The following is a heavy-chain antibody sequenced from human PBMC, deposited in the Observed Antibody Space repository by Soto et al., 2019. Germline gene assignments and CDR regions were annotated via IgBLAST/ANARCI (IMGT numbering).Heavy chain of an antibody. Sequence: QVQLVESGGGVVQPGRSLRLSCAASGFSFSSYGMQWVRQAPGKGLEWVAVISYDGSNKYYADSVKDRFTISRDNSKKTLYLQMNSLRADDTAVYYCVAGQYFFDYCGQGTLVTVSP. J-gene: IGHJ4*02. CDR1: GFSFSSYG. CDR3: VAGQYFFDY. CDR2: ISYDGSNK. D-gene: IGHD6-19*01. V-gene: IGHV3-30*03.